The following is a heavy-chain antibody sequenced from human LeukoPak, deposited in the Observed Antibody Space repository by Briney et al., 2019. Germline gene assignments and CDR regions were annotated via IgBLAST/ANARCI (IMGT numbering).Heavy chain of an antibody. CDR3: ARMATITGGIFDY. CDR2: IYYSGST. Sequence: SSETPSLTCTVSGGSISSYYWSWIRQPPGKGLEWIGYIYYSGSTNYNPSLKSRVTISVDTSKNQFPLKLSSVTAADTAVYYCARMATITGGIFDYWGQGTLVTVSS. D-gene: IGHD5-24*01. CDR1: GGSISSYY. J-gene: IGHJ4*02. V-gene: IGHV4-59*01.